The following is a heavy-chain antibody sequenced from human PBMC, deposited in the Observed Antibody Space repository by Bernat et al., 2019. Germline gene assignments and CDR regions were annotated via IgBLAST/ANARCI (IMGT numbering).Heavy chain of an antibody. CDR2: ILYDGSNK. V-gene: IGHV3-30-3*01. CDR1: GFTFSSYS. J-gene: IGHJ4*02. CDR3: ARDRRGGSSWFPNSAFDS. Sequence: QVQLVESGGGVVQPGRSLRLSCAASGFTFSSYSIHWVRQAPGKGLEWVAVILYDGSNKYFADSVKGRFPIARDNSKNTLYLQMNILRAEDTAVYYCARDRRGGSSWFPNSAFDSWGQGTLVTVSS. D-gene: IGHD6-13*01.